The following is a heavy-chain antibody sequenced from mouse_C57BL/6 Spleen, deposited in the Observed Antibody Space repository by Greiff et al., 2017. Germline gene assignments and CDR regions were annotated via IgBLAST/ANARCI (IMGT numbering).Heavy chain of an antibody. J-gene: IGHJ3*01. CDR1: GFTFSNYW. CDR2: IRVKSDNYAT. Sequence: VQLKQSGGGLVQPGGSMKLSCVASGFTFSNYWMNWVRQSPEKGLEWVAQIRVKSDNYATNYAESVKGRFTISRDDSKSSVYLQMNNLRAEDTGIYYCTDLFFAYWGQGTLVTVSA. CDR3: TDLFFAY. V-gene: IGHV6-3*01.